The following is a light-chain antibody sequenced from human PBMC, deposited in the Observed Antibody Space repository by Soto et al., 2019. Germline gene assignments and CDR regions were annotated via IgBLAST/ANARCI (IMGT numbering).Light chain of an antibody. CDR2: GAS. V-gene: IGKV3-20*01. CDR3: QQYGSSPFT. J-gene: IGKJ3*01. CDR1: QSVSSSY. Sequence: EIVLTQSPGTLSLSPGERATLSCRASQSVSSSYLAWYQQKPGQAPRLLIYGASSSATGIPDRFSGSGSGTDFTLTISRLEPEYVAVYYCQQYGSSPFTFGPGTKVDIK.